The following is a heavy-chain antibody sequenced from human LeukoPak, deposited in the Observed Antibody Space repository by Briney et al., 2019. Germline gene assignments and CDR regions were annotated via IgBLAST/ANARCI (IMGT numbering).Heavy chain of an antibody. CDR2: ISYIGST. Sequence: PSETLSLTCTVSGGSMSSHYWSWIRQPPGKGPEWIGYISYIGSTNYNPSLKSRVAISVDTSKNQFSLKLSSVTAADAAVYFCARDPTTVTKGLDIWGQGTMVTVSA. D-gene: IGHD4-17*01. CDR1: GGSMSSHY. V-gene: IGHV4-59*11. CDR3: ARDPTTVTKGLDI. J-gene: IGHJ3*02.